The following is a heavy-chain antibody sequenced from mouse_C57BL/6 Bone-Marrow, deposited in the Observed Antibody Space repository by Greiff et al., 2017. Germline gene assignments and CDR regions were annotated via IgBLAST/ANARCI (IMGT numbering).Heavy chain of an antibody. Sequence: EVMLVESGGGLVQSGRSLRLSCATSGFTFSDFYMEWVRQAPGKGLEWIAASRNKANDYTTEYSASVKGRFIVSRDTSQSILYLQMNALRAEDTAIYYCARDALYGSNAMDYWGQGTSVTVSS. CDR3: ARDALYGSNAMDY. CDR2: SRNKANDYTT. CDR1: GFTFSDFY. J-gene: IGHJ4*01. V-gene: IGHV7-1*01. D-gene: IGHD1-1*01.